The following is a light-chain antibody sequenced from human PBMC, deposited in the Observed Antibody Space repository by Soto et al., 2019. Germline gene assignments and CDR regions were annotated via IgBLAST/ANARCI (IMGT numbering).Light chain of an antibody. V-gene: IGKV1-39*01. CDR1: QSIDNT. Sequence: EIAMTQSPASLSASVGDRVTLTCRASQSIDNTLNWYQQKPGQAPRLLIYVASSRASGIPARFRGSGSGTEFTLTIGSLQPEDFAFYSCQQSNDSPLAFGGGTKVHVK. J-gene: IGKJ4*01. CDR3: QQSNDSPLA. CDR2: VAS.